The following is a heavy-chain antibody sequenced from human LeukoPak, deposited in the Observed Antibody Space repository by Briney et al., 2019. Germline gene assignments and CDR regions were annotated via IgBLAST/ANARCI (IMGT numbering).Heavy chain of an antibody. J-gene: IGHJ4*02. CDR3: AKGRPDPRWYFDY. Sequence: PGGSLRLSCAASGFTFSSYGMHWVRQAPGKGLEWVAFIRYDGSNKYYADSVKGRFTISRDNSKNTLYLQMNSLRAEDTAVYYCAKGRPDPRWYFDYWGQGTLVTVSS. CDR2: IRYDGSNK. CDR1: GFTFSSYG. V-gene: IGHV3-30*02. D-gene: IGHD1-14*01.